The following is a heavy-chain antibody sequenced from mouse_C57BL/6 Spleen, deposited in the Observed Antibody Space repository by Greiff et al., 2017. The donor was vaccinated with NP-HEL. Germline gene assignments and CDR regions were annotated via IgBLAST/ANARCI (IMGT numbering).Heavy chain of an antibody. Sequence: VQLQQSGAELVRPGASVTLSCKASGYTFTDYEMHWVKQTPVHGLEWIGAIDPETGGTAYNQKFKGKAILTADKSSSTAYMELRSLTSEDSAVYYCTRNRGGSSPYYFDYWGQGTTLTVSS. J-gene: IGHJ2*01. CDR2: IDPETGGT. V-gene: IGHV1-15*01. CDR1: GYTFTDYE. CDR3: TRNRGGSSPYYFDY. D-gene: IGHD1-1*01.